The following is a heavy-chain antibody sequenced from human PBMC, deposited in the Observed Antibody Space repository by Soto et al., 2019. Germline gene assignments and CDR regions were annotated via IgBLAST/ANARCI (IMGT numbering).Heavy chain of an antibody. J-gene: IGHJ6*02. Sequence: QVQLVQSGAEVKKPGSSVKVSCKASGGTFSSYAISWVRQAPGQGLEWMGGIIPISGTANYAQKLQGRVTITADESTSTAYMGLSSLRSEDTDVYYCARSQVSSTSLEIYYYYYYGMDVWGQGTTVTVSS. CDR2: IIPISGTA. D-gene: IGHD2-2*01. CDR3: ARSQVSSTSLEIYYYYYYGMDV. CDR1: GGTFSSYA. V-gene: IGHV1-69*01.